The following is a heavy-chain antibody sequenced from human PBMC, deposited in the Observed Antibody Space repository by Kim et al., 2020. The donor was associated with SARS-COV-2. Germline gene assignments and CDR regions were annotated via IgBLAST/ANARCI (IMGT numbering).Heavy chain of an antibody. J-gene: IGHJ5*02. Sequence: GQKFQGRITMTTDTSTNTANMELRSLKSDDTAVYYCARTPYASGSWFDPWGQGTLVIVSS. D-gene: IGHD3-10*01. V-gene: IGHV1-18*01. CDR3: ARTPYASGSWFDP.